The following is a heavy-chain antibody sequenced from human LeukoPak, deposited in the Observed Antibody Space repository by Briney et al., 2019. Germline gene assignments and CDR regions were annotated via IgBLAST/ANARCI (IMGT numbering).Heavy chain of an antibody. V-gene: IGHV4-34*01. CDR3: ARDSGTCDGGDCYHFDY. J-gene: IGHJ4*02. D-gene: IGHD2-21*02. CDR2: INHSGST. Sequence: PSETLSLTCAVYGGSFSGYYWSWIRQPPGKGLEWIGEINHSGSTNYNPSLKSRVTISVDTSKNQFSLKLSSVTAADTAVYYCARDSGTCDGGDCYHFDYWGQGTLVTVSS. CDR1: GGSFSGYY.